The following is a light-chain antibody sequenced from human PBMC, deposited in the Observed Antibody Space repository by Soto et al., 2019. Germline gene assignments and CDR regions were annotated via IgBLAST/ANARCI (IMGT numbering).Light chain of an antibody. CDR3: QQYYITPLT. CDR2: WAS. J-gene: IGKJ4*01. V-gene: IGKV4-1*01. Sequence: EILLTPTPGTLSFFPGERATLSCRASRSVTNNYLTWYQQKPGQPPKLLIYWASTRESGVPDRFSGSGSGTDFTLTISSLQAEDVAVYYCQQYYITPLTFGGGTKVDIK. CDR1: RSVTNNY.